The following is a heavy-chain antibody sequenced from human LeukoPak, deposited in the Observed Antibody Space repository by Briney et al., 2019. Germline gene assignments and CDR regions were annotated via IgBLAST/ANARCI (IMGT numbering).Heavy chain of an antibody. J-gene: IGHJ6*02. CDR3: ARAPGAIAAAYGMDV. Sequence: TGGSLRLSCAASGFTFSSYWMSWVRQAPGKGLEWEANIKQDGSEKYYVDSVKGRFTISRDNAKNSLYLQMNSLRAEDTAVYYCARAPGAIAAAYGMDVWGQGTTVTVSS. V-gene: IGHV3-7*01. CDR2: IKQDGSEK. D-gene: IGHD6-13*01. CDR1: GFTFSSYW.